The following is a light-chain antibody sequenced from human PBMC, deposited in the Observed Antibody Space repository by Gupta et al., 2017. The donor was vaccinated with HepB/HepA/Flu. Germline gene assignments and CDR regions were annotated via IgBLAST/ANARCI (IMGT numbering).Light chain of an antibody. CDR3: QQRSNWPLT. Sequence: EIVMTQSPATLSLSPGESATLSCRASQSVTSYLAWYQQKPGQTPRLLIYDASNRATGIPARFSGSGSGTDFTLPISSLVPEDFAVYYCQQRSNWPLTFGGGTKVEIK. J-gene: IGKJ4*01. V-gene: IGKV3-11*01. CDR1: QSVTSY. CDR2: DAS.